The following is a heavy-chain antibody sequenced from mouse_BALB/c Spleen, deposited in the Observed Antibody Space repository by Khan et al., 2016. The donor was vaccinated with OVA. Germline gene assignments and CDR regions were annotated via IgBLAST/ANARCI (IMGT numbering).Heavy chain of an antibody. Sequence: QIQLVQSGPELKKPGETVKISCKASGYTFTNYGMNWVKQAPGKGLKWMGWINTYTGEPTYADDFKGRFAFSLETSASTAYLQISNLKNEDMAAFFCARTYYGYDRYVDVWGAGTTVTVSS. D-gene: IGHD2-9*01. J-gene: IGHJ1*01. V-gene: IGHV9-1*02. CDR2: INTYTGEP. CDR3: ARTYYGYDRYVDV. CDR1: GYTFTNYG.